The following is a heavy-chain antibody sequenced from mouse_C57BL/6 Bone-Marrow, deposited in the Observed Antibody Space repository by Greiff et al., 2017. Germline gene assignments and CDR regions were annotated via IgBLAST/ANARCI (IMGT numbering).Heavy chain of an antibody. J-gene: IGHJ1*03. CDR2: ISYSGST. Sequence: VQLQESGPGLAKPSQTLSLTCSVTGYSITSDYWNWIRTFPGNKLEYMGYISYSGSTYYNPSLKSRISITRDTSKNQYYLQLNSVTTEDTATYYCARYYYGSSGYFDVWGTGTTVTVSS. D-gene: IGHD1-1*01. V-gene: IGHV3-8*01. CDR1: GYSITSDY. CDR3: ARYYYGSSGYFDV.